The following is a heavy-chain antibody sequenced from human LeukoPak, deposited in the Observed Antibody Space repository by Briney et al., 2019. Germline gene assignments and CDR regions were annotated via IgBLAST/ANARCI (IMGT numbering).Heavy chain of an antibody. CDR2: IRSKANSYAT. D-gene: IGHD5-18*01. V-gene: IGHV3-73*01. CDR3: TSHDTAMAYDY. Sequence: GGSLRLSCAASGFTFSGSAMHWVRQASGKGLEWVGRIRSKANSYATAYAASVKGRFTISRDDSKNTAYLQMNSLKTEDTAVYYCTSHDTAMAYDYWGQGTLVTVSS. J-gene: IGHJ4*02. CDR1: GFTFSGSA.